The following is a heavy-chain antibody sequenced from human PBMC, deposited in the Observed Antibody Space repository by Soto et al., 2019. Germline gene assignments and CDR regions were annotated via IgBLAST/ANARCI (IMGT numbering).Heavy chain of an antibody. D-gene: IGHD6-19*01. CDR3: ARDQTAVAGQNNYYYYGMEV. J-gene: IGHJ6*02. CDR1: GYTFTGYY. V-gene: IGHV1-2*02. CDR2: INPNSGGT. Sequence: ASVKVSCKASGYTFTGYYMHWVRQAPGQGLEWMGWINPNSGGTNYAQKFQGRVTMTRDTSISTAYMELSRLRSDDTAVYYCARDQTAVAGQNNYYYYGMEVWGQGTTVTVS.